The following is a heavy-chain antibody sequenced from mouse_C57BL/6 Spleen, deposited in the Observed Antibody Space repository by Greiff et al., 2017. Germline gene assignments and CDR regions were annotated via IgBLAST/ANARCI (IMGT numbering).Heavy chain of an antibody. Sequence: EVMLVESGGGLVKPGGSLKLSCAASGFTFSSYAMSWVRQTPEKRLEWVATISDGGSYTYYPDNVKGRFTLSRDNAKNNLYLQMSHLKSEDTAMYYCARDYYGSRFFDYWGQGTTLTVSS. CDR2: ISDGGSYT. CDR3: ARDYYGSRFFDY. J-gene: IGHJ2*01. D-gene: IGHD1-1*01. CDR1: GFTFSSYA. V-gene: IGHV5-4*01.